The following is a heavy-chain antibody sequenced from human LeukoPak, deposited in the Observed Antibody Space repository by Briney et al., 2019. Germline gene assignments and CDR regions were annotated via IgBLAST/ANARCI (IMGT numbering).Heavy chain of an antibody. Sequence: SQTLSLTCTVSGGSLSSGDYYWSWNRQPPGTGLEWLGYIYYSGSTYYNPSLKSRVTISVDTSKNQFSLKLCSVTAADTAVYYCASIVVVAATVDYWGQGTLVTVSS. CDR1: GGSLSSGDYY. D-gene: IGHD2-15*01. V-gene: IGHV4-30-4*01. CDR3: ASIVVVAATVDY. CDR2: IYYSGST. J-gene: IGHJ4*02.